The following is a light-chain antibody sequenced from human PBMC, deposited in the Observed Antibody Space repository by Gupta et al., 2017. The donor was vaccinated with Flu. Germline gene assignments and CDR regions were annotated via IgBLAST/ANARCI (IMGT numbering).Light chain of an antibody. V-gene: IGKV1-5*03. CDR1: QSVSSW. CDR2: KAS. Sequence: DIQMTQSPSTLSASAGDRVSITCRASQSVSSWLAWYQQKPGKAPKLLIYKASTLGNGVPSRFSGSGSGTEFTLTISRLQPDDFATYYCQQYSTSSYGFGQGTKLEIK. J-gene: IGKJ2*03. CDR3: QQYSTSSYG.